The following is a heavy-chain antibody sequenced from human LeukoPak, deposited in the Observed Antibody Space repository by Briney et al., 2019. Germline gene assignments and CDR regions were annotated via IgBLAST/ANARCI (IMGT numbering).Heavy chain of an antibody. V-gene: IGHV4-39*01. D-gene: IGHD4-23*01. Sequence: SETLSLTCTVSGGSISSGDYYWSWIRQPPGKGLEWIGEINHSGSTNYNPSLKSRVTISVDTSKNQFSLKLSSVTAADTAVYYCARHKAVVTLLARQGRTAFDYWGQGTLVTVSS. CDR1: GGSISSGDYY. CDR3: ARHKAVVTLLARQGRTAFDY. CDR2: INHSGST. J-gene: IGHJ4*02.